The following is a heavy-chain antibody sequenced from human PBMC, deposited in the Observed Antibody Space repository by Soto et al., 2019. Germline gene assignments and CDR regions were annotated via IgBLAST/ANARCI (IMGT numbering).Heavy chain of an antibody. CDR1: GYTFTTYG. D-gene: IGHD6-6*01. CDR3: ARDPQYSTSSQVFDS. CDR2: ISTYNGNT. J-gene: IGHJ4*02. Sequence: QVQLVQSGAEVKKPGASVKVSCKASGYTFTTYGISWVRQAPGQGIEWMGRISTYNGNTKYAQKLQGRVTMTTDTTTSTDYMELRSLRSDDTAVYYCARDPQYSTSSQVFDSWGQGTLVTVSS. V-gene: IGHV1-18*01.